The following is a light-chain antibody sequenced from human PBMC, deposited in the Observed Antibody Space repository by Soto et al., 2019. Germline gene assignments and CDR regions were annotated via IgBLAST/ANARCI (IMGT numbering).Light chain of an antibody. CDR1: QTIGSSY. Sequence: EIVLTQSPGTLSLSPGETATLSCRASQTIGSSYLAWYQQKPGQAPRLLIYGASSRATGIPDRFSGSGSGTDFTLTISRLEPEDFAVYYCQQYGSSPQTFGQGTKVDIK. CDR3: QQYGSSPQT. V-gene: IGKV3-20*01. J-gene: IGKJ1*01. CDR2: GAS.